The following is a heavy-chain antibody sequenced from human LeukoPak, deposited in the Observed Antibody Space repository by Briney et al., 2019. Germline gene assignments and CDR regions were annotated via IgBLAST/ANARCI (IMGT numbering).Heavy chain of an antibody. CDR1: GFTFSSYV. V-gene: IGHV3-23*01. J-gene: IGHJ4*02. CDR2: FSGGSGNT. Sequence: GGSLRLSCTASGFTFSSYVMSWVRQAPGKGLEWVSSFSGGSGNTYYADSVKGRFTISRDNSKNTLYLQMNSLRAEDTAIYYCAKRGKYYFDYWGQGTLVTVSS. D-gene: IGHD3-10*01. CDR3: AKRGKYYFDY.